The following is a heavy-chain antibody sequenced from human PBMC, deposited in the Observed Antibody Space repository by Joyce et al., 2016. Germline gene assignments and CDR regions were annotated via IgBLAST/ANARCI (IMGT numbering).Heavy chain of an antibody. V-gene: IGHV3-21*01. Sequence: QLVESGGGVVKAGGSLSLSCEASGSTFSSSRMSWFRQAPGKGLEWVAAISATSYYIFHAETVRGRFTVSRDNAKKTLYLQMNSLRAEDSAVFYCARGGISYYYAMDVWGQGTTVTVSS. CDR2: ISATSYYI. J-gene: IGHJ6*02. D-gene: IGHD3-16*01. CDR1: GSTFSSSR. CDR3: ARGGISYYYAMDV.